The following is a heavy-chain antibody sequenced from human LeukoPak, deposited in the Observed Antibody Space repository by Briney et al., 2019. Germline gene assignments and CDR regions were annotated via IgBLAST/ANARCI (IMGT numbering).Heavy chain of an antibody. CDR1: GFSFSSYA. J-gene: IGHJ4*02. V-gene: IGHV3-23*01. Sequence: GGSLRLSCTASGFSFSSYAMSWFRQAPGVGLEWVSAIGGGGGRTWHADSVRGRFTISRDNSKNTLFMQMNSLRAEDTAVYYCATTMGSGWSRPIDYWGQGTLVTVSS. CDR3: ATTMGSGWSRPIDY. CDR2: IGGGGGRT. D-gene: IGHD6-19*01.